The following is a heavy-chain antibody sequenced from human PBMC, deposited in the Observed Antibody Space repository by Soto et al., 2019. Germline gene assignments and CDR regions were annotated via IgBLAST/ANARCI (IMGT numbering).Heavy chain of an antibody. J-gene: IGHJ5*02. CDR1: GFIFSSFG. D-gene: IGHD2-21*01. V-gene: IGHV3-33*01. CDR2: IWYDGSNT. Sequence: GGSLRLSCAASGFIFSSFGMHWVRQAPGKGLEWVAHIWYDGSNTYYADSVKGRFTISRDNSKNTLYLQMNSLRAEDTAVYYCARDMGVMWFDPWGQGTLVTVSS. CDR3: ARDMGVMWFDP.